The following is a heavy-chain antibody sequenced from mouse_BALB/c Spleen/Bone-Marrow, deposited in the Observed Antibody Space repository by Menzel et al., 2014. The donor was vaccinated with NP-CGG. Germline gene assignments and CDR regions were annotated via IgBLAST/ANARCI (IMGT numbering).Heavy chain of an antibody. CDR3: ARCEYHAMHY. CDR1: GFNIKDTY. Sequence: VQLQQPGAELVKPGASVKLSCTASGFNIKDTYMHWVKQRPEQGLEWIGRIDPANGNTKYDPKFQGKATITADTSSNTAYLQLSSLTSEDPAVYYCARCEYHAMHYWGQGTSVPVPS. J-gene: IGHJ4*01. V-gene: IGHV14-3*02. CDR2: IDPANGNT.